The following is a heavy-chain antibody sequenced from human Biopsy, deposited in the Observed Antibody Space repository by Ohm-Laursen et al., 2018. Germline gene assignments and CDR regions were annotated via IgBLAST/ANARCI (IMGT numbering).Heavy chain of an antibody. V-gene: IGHV1-2*02. D-gene: IGHD6-25*01. CDR3: ARHSAEKSGYDGDYFDY. Sequence: ASVKVSCKASGFSFTGYYIHWVRQAPGQGLEWMGWISPKSGGTNYAQKFQGNITMTKNTSMSTAYMEMSRLRSDDTAVYYCARHSAEKSGYDGDYFDYWGQGTLVTVSS. CDR2: ISPKSGGT. CDR1: GFSFTGYY. J-gene: IGHJ4*02.